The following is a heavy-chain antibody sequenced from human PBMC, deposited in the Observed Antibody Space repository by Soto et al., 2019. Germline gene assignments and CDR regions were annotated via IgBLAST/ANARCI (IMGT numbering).Heavy chain of an antibody. Sequence: SETLSLTCAVYGGSLSGYYCTWIRQPPEKGLEWIGEINSGGSTNYNPSLKSRVSMSVDMSRSHCTLNITSVTAADTAVYYCARVRYSNGNRGFDPWGQGTLVTVSS. V-gene: IGHV4-34*01. J-gene: IGHJ5*02. D-gene: IGHD4-4*01. CDR3: ARVRYSNGNRGFDP. CDR1: GGSLSGYY. CDR2: INSGGST.